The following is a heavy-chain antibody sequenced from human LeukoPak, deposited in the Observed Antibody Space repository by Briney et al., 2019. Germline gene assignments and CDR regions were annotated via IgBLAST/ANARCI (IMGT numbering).Heavy chain of an antibody. Sequence: GGSLRLSCAASGITFSSYWMHWVRQAPGEGPVWVSRINSDGSNTWYADSVKGRFTISRDNAKNTLYLQMNSLRDEDTAVYYCARDLSGTYQHWGQGTLVTVSS. J-gene: IGHJ1*01. V-gene: IGHV3-74*01. CDR1: GITFSSYW. CDR3: ARDLSGTYQH. D-gene: IGHD1-26*01. CDR2: INSDGSNT.